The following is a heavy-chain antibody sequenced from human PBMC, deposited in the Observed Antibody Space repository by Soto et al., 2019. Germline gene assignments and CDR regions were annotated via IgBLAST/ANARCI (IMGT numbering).Heavy chain of an antibody. Sequence: SETLSLTCTVSGGSISSSSNHWGWIRQPPGKGLEWIGNIYYSENTYYNPSLKSRVTISVDTSKNQFSLRLTSVTAADTAVYYCATHPPYGPLDHWGQGTLDTVSS. D-gene: IGHD4-17*01. V-gene: IGHV4-39*01. CDR3: ATHPPYGPLDH. J-gene: IGHJ4*02. CDR1: GGSISSSSNH. CDR2: IYYSENT.